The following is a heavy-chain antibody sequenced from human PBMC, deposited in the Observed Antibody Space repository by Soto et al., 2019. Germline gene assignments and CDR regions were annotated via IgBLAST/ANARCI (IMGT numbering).Heavy chain of an antibody. Sequence: SVKVSCKTSGDTFSSYAISWVRQAPGQGLEWMGGIIPIFGTANYAQKFQGRVTITADKSTSTAYMELSSLRSEDTAVYYCASSGRSIAAKSDYWGQGTLVTVSS. J-gene: IGHJ4*02. V-gene: IGHV1-69*06. CDR1: GDTFSSYA. CDR3: ASSGRSIAAKSDY. D-gene: IGHD6-6*01. CDR2: IIPIFGTA.